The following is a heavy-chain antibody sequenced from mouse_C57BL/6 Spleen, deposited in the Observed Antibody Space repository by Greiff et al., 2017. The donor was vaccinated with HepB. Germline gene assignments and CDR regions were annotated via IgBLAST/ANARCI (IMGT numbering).Heavy chain of an antibody. D-gene: IGHD3-3*01. Sequence: QVQLKQPGAELVKPGASVKLSCKASGYTFTSYWMQWVKQRPGQGLEWIGEIDPSDSYTNYNQKFKGKATLTVDTSSSTAYMQLSSLTSEDSAVYYCARHEGLRRGRGPMDYWGQGTSVTVSS. CDR2: IDPSDSYT. J-gene: IGHJ4*01. V-gene: IGHV1-50*01. CDR1: GYTFTSYW. CDR3: ARHEGLRRGRGPMDY.